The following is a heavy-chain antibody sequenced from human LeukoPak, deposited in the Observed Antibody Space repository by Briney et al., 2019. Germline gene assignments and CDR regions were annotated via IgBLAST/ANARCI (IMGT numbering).Heavy chain of an antibody. CDR3: ARDLAESYGMDV. D-gene: IGHD5-24*01. CDR1: GGSFSGYY. CDR2: INHSGST. Sequence: PSETLSLTCAVYGGSFSGYYWSWIRQPPGKGLEWIGEINHSGSTNYNPSLKSRVTMSVDTSKNQFSLKLSSVTAADTAVYYCARDLAESYGMDVWGQGTTVTVSS. V-gene: IGHV4-34*01. J-gene: IGHJ6*02.